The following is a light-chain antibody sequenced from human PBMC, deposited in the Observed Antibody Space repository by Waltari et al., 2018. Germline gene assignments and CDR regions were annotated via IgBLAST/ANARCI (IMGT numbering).Light chain of an antibody. J-gene: IGKJ1*01. CDR2: SAS. V-gene: IGKV1-NL1*01. CDR1: QGISNS. CDR3: QQYYTSPPPT. Sequence: IQMTQSPSPLSAYVGDRVTITCRASQGISNSLAWYQQKPGKAPKLLLYSASRLESGVPSRFSGSASGTDYTLTISSLQPEDFATYYCQQYYTSPPPTFGQGTKVEIK.